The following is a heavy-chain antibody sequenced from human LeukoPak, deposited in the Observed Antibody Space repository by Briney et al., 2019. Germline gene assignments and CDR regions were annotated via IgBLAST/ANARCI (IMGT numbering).Heavy chain of an antibody. Sequence: PSETLSLTCTVTGGSISSYYWSWIPQPAGKVLEWIGRIYSSGSTTNNPSLRGRLTMSVDPSKDQFSMNLTSLNATATAVFYCARGFLLWHFDLWGRSTRVTVSS. CDR3: ARGFLLWHFDL. V-gene: IGHV4-4*07. J-gene: IGHJ2*01. D-gene: IGHD2/OR15-2a*01. CDR1: GGSISSYY. CDR2: IYSSGST.